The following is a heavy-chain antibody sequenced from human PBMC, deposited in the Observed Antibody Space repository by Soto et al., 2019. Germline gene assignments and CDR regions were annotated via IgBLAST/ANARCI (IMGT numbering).Heavy chain of an antibody. Sequence: EVQLVESGGGLVQPGGSLRLSCAASGFTFSSYSMNWVRQAPGKGLEWVSYISSSGSTIYYADSVKGRFTISRDNAKNSLYLQRNSLRDEDTAVYYCAHSSGYYGYWGQGTLVTVSS. CDR2: ISSSGSTI. CDR1: GFTFSSYS. CDR3: AHSSGYYGY. V-gene: IGHV3-48*02. D-gene: IGHD3-22*01. J-gene: IGHJ4*02.